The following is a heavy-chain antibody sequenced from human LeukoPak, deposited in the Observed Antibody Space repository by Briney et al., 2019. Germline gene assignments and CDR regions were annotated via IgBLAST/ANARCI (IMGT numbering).Heavy chain of an antibody. V-gene: IGHV4-59*01. CDR3: AREGIVGDTPAAYFDY. Sequence: PSETLSLTCTVSGGSISSYYWSWIRQPPGKGLEWIGYIYYSGSTNYNPSLKGRVTISVDTSKNQFSLKLSSVTAADTAVYYCAREGIVGDTPAAYFDYWGQGTLVTVSS. J-gene: IGHJ4*02. CDR2: IYYSGST. D-gene: IGHD1-26*01. CDR1: GGSISSYY.